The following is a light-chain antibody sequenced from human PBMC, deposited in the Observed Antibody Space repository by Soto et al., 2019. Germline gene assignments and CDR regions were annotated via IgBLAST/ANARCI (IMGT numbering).Light chain of an antibody. Sequence: DIQMTQSPSSLSASVGDRVTITCRASQSISSYLNWYQQKPGKAPKLLIYAASRLQSGVPSRFSGSGSGTDFTLTISSLQREDFATYYCQQSYSTPPTLGGGTKVEIK. J-gene: IGKJ4*01. V-gene: IGKV1-39*01. CDR1: QSISSY. CDR3: QQSYSTPPT. CDR2: AAS.